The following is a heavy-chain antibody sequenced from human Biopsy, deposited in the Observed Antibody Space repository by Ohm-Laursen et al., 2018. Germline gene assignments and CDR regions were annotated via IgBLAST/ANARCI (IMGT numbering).Heavy chain of an antibody. Sequence: SVKVSCKTFGGTLSKYAMSWVRQAPGQGLEWLGVIIAPSGTTNNAQRFQGRLSITADESTSTAYMELSSLRSEDTAVYYCARHLLGGGAYYDYWGQGTLVTVSS. CDR3: ARHLLGGGAYYDY. V-gene: IGHV1-69*13. CDR1: GGTLSKYA. J-gene: IGHJ4*02. D-gene: IGHD2-15*01. CDR2: IIAPSGTT.